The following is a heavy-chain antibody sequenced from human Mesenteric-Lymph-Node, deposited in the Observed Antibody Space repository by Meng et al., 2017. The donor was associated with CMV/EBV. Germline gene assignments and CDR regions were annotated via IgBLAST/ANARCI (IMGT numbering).Heavy chain of an antibody. CDR3: ARTGGVAEYFQD. D-gene: IGHD2-15*01. CDR2: VHYSGIT. V-gene: IGHV4-39*01. Sequence: SETLSLTCSVSGVSISHSYYWGWIRQSPGRGLEWIGNVHYSGITYYNPSLSSRVTISVDTSKNQLSLKLSSVTAADTAVYYCARTGGVAEYFQDWGQGTLVTVSS. J-gene: IGHJ1*01. CDR1: GVSISHSYY.